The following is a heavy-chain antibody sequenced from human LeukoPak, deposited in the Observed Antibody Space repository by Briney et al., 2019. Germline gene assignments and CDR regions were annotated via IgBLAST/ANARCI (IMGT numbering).Heavy chain of an antibody. CDR3: ARGIVAGPFDY. J-gene: IGHJ4*02. CDR1: GFTFSSYG. V-gene: IGHV3-33*01. Sequence: GGSLRLSCAASGFTFSSYGMHWVRQAPGKGLEWVAVIWYDDNNKYYADSLKGRFIISRDNSKNTLYLQMNSLRAGDTAVYYCARGIVAGPFDYWGQGTLVTVSS. D-gene: IGHD5-12*01. CDR2: IWYDDNNK.